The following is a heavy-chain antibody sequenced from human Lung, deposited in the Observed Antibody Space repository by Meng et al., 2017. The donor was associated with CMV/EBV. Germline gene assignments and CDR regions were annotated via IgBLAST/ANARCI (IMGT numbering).Heavy chain of an antibody. CDR2: ISTSSTYI. J-gene: IGHJ5*02. CDR1: GFTFSTYS. D-gene: IGHD3-16*01. CDR3: ASQGGERGS. V-gene: IGHV3-21*01. Sequence: LSLSCAASGFTFSTYSMNWVRQAPGKGLEWVSSISTSSTYIYYADSVKGSFTISRDNAKNSLYLQMNSLRAKDTAVYYCASQGGERGSWGQGTLVTVSS.